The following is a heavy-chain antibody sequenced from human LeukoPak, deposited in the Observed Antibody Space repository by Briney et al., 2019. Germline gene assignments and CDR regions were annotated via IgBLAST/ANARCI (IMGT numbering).Heavy chain of an antibody. CDR1: GYTFTSYY. CDR2: INPSGGST. CDR3: ARTGPDYYDSSGYYYYFDY. J-gene: IGHJ4*02. Sequence: ASVKVSCKASGYTFTSYYMHWVRQAPGQGLEWMGIINPSGGSTSYAQKFQGRVTMTRDTSTSTVYMELSRLRSDDTAVYYCARTGPDYYDSSGYYYYFDYWGQGTLVTVSS. V-gene: IGHV1-46*01. D-gene: IGHD3-22*01.